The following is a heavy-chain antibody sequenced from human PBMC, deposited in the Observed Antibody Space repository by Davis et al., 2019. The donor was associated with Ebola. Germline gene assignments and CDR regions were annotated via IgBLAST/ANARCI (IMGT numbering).Heavy chain of an antibody. J-gene: IGHJ4*02. D-gene: IGHD3-22*01. CDR3: ARATMMVRAGLHFDY. Sequence: PSETLSLTCTVSGGSISNYHWSWIRQPPGKGLEWIGYISYSGSTNYNPSLKSRVTISVATSKNQFPLKLSSVTAADTAVYYCARATMMVRAGLHFDYWGQGTLVTVSS. CDR1: GGSISNYH. CDR2: ISYSGST. V-gene: IGHV4-59*01.